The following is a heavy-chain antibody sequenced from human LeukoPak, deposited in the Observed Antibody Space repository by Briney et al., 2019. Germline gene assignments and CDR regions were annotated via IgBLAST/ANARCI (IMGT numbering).Heavy chain of an antibody. V-gene: IGHV1-69*04. D-gene: IGHD6-13*01. CDR1: GGTFSSYT. CDR3: ARDGGRETGYSSSWFDP. Sequence: ASVKVSCKASGGTFSSYTISWVRQAPGQGLEWMGRIIPILGIANYAQKFQGRVTITADKSTSTAYMELSSLRSEDTAVYYCARDGGRETGYSSSWFDPWGQGTLVTVSS. CDR2: IIPILGIA. J-gene: IGHJ5*02.